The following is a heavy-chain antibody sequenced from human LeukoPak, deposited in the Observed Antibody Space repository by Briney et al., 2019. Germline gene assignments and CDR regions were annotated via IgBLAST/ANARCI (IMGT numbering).Heavy chain of an antibody. CDR2: INSDGTST. CDR1: GFTFSSYA. CDR3: ARLSMVRGVIADY. J-gene: IGHJ4*02. D-gene: IGHD3-10*01. Sequence: PGGSLRLSCAASGFTFSSYAMHWVRQAPGKGLVWVSRINSDGTSTTYADSVKGRFTISRDNAKNTLYLQMNSLRAEDTAVYYCARLSMVRGVIADYWGQGTLVTVSS. V-gene: IGHV3-74*01.